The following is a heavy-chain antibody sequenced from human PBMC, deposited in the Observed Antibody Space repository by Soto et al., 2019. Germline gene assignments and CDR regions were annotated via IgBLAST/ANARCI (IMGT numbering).Heavy chain of an antibody. D-gene: IGHD6-13*01. V-gene: IGHV3-48*03. Sequence: EVQLVESGGGLVQPGGSLRLSCAASGFTFSSYEMNWVRQAPGKGLEWVSYISSSGSTIYYADSVKGRFTISRDNAKNSLERKMNSLRGEDTGVYDWARGQYSRGGGYFDYWGQETLVTVSS. CDR2: ISSSGSTI. J-gene: IGHJ4*02. CDR3: ARGQYSRGGGYFDY. CDR1: GFTFSSYE.